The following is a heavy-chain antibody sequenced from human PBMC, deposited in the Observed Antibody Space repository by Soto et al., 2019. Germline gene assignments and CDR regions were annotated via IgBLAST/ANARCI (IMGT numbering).Heavy chain of an antibody. D-gene: IGHD2-21*02. CDR2: INAGNGNT. V-gene: IGHV1-3*01. CDR3: ARSIVVVTALDY. J-gene: IGHJ4*02. Sequence: ASVKVSCKASGYTFTSYAMHWVRQAPGQRLGWMGWINAGNGNTKYSQKFQGRVTITRDTSASTAYMEPSSLRSEDTAVYYCARSIVVVTALDYWGQGTLVTVSS. CDR1: GYTFTSYA.